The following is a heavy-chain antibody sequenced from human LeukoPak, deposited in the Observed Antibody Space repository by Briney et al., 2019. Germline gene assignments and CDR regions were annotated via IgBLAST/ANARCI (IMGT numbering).Heavy chain of an antibody. J-gene: IGHJ5*02. Sequence: AETLSLTCTVSGYSISSGYYWGWIRQPPGKGLGWIGYIYYSGSTNYNPSLKSRVTISVDTSKNQFSLKLSSVTAADTAVYYCARDFVDCSSTSCYNWFDPWGQGTLVTVSS. CDR1: GYSISSGYY. D-gene: IGHD2-2*01. CDR3: ARDFVDCSSTSCYNWFDP. CDR2: IYYSGST. V-gene: IGHV4-61*01.